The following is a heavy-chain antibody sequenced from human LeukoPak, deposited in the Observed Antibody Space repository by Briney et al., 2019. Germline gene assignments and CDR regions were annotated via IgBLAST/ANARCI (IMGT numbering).Heavy chain of an antibody. CDR3: AKEGLKQQLVEGAHFDY. Sequence: GGSLRLSCAASGFTFSSYAMSWVRQAPGKGLEWVSGISGSGGSTDYADSVKGRFTISRDNSKNTLYLQMNSLRAEDTAVYYCAKEGLKQQLVEGAHFDYWGQGTLVTVSS. CDR2: ISGSGGST. V-gene: IGHV3-23*01. CDR1: GFTFSSYA. J-gene: IGHJ4*02. D-gene: IGHD6-13*01.